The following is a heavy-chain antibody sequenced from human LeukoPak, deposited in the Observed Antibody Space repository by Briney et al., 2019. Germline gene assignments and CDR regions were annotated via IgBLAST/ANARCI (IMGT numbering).Heavy chain of an antibody. D-gene: IGHD3-22*01. Sequence: GASVKVSCKASGGTFSSYAISWVRQAPGQGLEWMGGIIPIFGTANYAQKFQGRVTITADESTSTAYMELSSLRSEDTAVYYCARDPGPNYYDSSGSTDFDYWGQGTLVTVSS. V-gene: IGHV1-69*13. CDR3: ARDPGPNYYDSSGSTDFDY. CDR2: IIPIFGTA. J-gene: IGHJ4*02. CDR1: GGTFSSYA.